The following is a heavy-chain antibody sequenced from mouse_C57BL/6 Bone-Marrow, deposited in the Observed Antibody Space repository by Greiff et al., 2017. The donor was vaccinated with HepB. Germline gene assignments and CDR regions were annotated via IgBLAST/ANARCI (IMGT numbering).Heavy chain of an antibody. D-gene: IGHD3-3*01. V-gene: IGHV1-82*01. CDR3: ARLGQDYFDY. CDR2: IYPGDGDT. J-gene: IGHJ2*01. CDR1: GYAFSSSW. Sequence: VQRVESGPELVKPGASVKISCKASGYAFSSSWMNWVKQRPGKGLEWIGRIYPGDGDTNYNGKFKGKATLTADKSSSTAYMQLSSLTSEDSAVYFCARLGQDYFDYWGQGTTLTVSS.